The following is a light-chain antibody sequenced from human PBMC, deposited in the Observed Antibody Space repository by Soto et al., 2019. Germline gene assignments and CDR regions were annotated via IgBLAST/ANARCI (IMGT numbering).Light chain of an antibody. J-gene: IGKJ1*01. CDR1: QSVSTNF. CDR3: QQYGRTSWT. Sequence: EIVLLQSPGTPSLSPGEGATLSCRASQSVSTNFFAWYQQKPGQAPRLLIYGASTRATGIPDRFSGSGSGTDFTLTISRLEPEDFAVYYCQQYGRTSWTFGQGTKVDIK. CDR2: GAS. V-gene: IGKV3-20*01.